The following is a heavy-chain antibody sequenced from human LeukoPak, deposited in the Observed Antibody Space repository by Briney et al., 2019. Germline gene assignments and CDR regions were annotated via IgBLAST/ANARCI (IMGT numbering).Heavy chain of an antibody. CDR2: IKEDGSEK. CDR3: ARPSRAESGYSNFDC. Sequence: GGSLRLSCAASGFTFSSYWMSWVRQAPGKGLEWVANIKEDGSEKNYVDSVKGRFTISRDNAKNSLYLHMSSLTAADTAVYYCARPSRAESGYSNFDCWGQGTLVTVSS. J-gene: IGHJ4*02. V-gene: IGHV3-7*01. D-gene: IGHD3-3*01. CDR1: GFTFSSYW.